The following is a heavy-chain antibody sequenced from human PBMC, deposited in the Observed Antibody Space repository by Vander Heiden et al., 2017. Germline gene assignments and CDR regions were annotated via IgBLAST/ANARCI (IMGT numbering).Heavy chain of an antibody. V-gene: IGHV3-23*01. CDR3: AILGLRRPRGNSGSMDV. CDR2: SSGSGGST. D-gene: IGHD3-10*01. CDR1: GFTFSSLG. Sequence: EVQLLESGGGLVPPGGSLSLSCAASGFTFSSLGMSWVRQAPGKGLEWVSGSSGSGGSTYYAEIVKGRFTIPRDNSKNTLYLQMDSLRAEDTAVYYCAILGLRRPRGNSGSMDVWGQGTTVTVSS. J-gene: IGHJ6*02.